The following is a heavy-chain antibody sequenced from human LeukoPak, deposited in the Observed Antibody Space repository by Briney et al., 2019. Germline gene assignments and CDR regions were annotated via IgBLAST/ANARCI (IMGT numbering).Heavy chain of an antibody. V-gene: IGHV3-33*01. CDR2: IWYDGSNK. CDR3: ARAGWDGSGSYYFDY. Sequence: GRSLRLSCAAPGFTFISYDMHWVRQAPGKGLESVAVIWYDGSNKYYADSVKGRFTISRDNSKNTLYLQMNSLRAEDTAVYYCARAGWDGSGSYYFDYWGQGTLVTVSS. D-gene: IGHD3-10*01. J-gene: IGHJ4*02. CDR1: GFTFISYD.